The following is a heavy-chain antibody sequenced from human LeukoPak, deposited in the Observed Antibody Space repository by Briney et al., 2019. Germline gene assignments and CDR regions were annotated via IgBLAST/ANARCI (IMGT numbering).Heavy chain of an antibody. CDR2: IHHSGST. CDR3: ARLRGGQWELFDY. V-gene: IGHV4-38-2*01. J-gene: IGHJ4*02. D-gene: IGHD1-26*01. Sequence: SETLSLTCAVSGYSISSGYYWGWIRQPPGKGLECIGSIHHSGSTYYNPSLKSRVTISVDTSKNQFSLKLSSVTAADTAVYYCARLRGGQWELFDYWGQGTLVTVSS. CDR1: GYSISSGYY.